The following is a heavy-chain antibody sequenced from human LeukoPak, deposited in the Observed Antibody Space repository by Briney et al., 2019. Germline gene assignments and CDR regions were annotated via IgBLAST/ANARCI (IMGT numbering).Heavy chain of an antibody. V-gene: IGHV3-30-3*01. J-gene: IGHJ6*02. CDR1: GFTFSSYA. CDR3: ARDNVSPSYSQLRDSLAHPQHPTGFCYYYGMDV. Sequence: GRSLRLSCAASGFTFSSYAMHWVRQAPGKGLEWVAVISYDGSNKYYADSVKGRFTISRDNSKNTLYLQMNSLRAEDTAVYYCARDNVSPSYSQLRDSLAHPQHPTGFCYYYGMDVWGQGTTVTVSS. CDR2: ISYDGSNK. D-gene: IGHD1-26*01.